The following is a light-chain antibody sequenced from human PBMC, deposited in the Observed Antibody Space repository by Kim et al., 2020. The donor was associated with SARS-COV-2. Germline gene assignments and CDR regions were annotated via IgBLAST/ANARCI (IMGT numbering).Light chain of an antibody. CDR1: KLGDKY. V-gene: IGLV3-1*01. J-gene: IGLJ3*02. CDR2: QDS. Sequence: SYELTQPPSVSVSPGQTASITCSGDKLGDKYACWYQQKPGQSPVLVICQDSKRPSGIPERFSGSNSGNTATLTISGTQAMDEADYYCQAWDSSTAVFGGG. CDR3: QAWDSSTAV.